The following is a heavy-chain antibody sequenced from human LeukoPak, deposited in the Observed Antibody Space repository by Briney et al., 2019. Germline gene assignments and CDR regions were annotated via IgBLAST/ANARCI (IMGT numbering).Heavy chain of an antibody. CDR1: GFTFSSYG. CDR2: IRYDGSNK. Sequence: PGGSLRLSCAASGFTFSSYGMHWVRQAPGKGLEWVAFIRYDGSNKYYADSVKGRFTISRDNSKNTLYLQMNSLRAEDTAVYYCAKDQGGTLYYYYYMDVWGKGTTVTVSS. CDR3: AKDQGGTLYYYYYMDV. V-gene: IGHV3-30*02. D-gene: IGHD3-16*01. J-gene: IGHJ6*03.